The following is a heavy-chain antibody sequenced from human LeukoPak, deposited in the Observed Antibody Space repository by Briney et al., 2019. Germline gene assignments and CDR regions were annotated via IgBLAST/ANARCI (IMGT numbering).Heavy chain of an antibody. CDR1: GASVSTFY. CDR2: LHSGGIT. V-gene: IGHV4-59*02. D-gene: IGHD2-2*01. J-gene: IGHJ4*02. CDR3: ARDSAGLSSDTPFDF. Sequence: SETLSLTCTVSGASVSTFYWSWIRQPPGKGPEWVGYLHSGGITNYSPSLRSRATMSIDTSKNQFSLKLRSVTAADTALYYCARDSAGLSSDTPFDFWGQGTLVTVSS.